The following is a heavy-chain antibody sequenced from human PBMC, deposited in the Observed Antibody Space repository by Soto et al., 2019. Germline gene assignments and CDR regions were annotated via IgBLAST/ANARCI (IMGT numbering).Heavy chain of an antibody. J-gene: IGHJ6*02. CDR3: ARWAAAAPDYYYGMDV. D-gene: IGHD6-13*01. Sequence: QVQLVQSGAEVKKPGASVKVSCKASGYTFTSYAMHWVRQAPGQRLEWMGWINAGNGNTKYSQKFQGRVTITRDTSASTAYMELSSLRSEDTAVYYCARWAAAAPDYYYGMDVWGQGNTVTVSS. CDR2: INAGNGNT. CDR1: GYTFTSYA. V-gene: IGHV1-3*01.